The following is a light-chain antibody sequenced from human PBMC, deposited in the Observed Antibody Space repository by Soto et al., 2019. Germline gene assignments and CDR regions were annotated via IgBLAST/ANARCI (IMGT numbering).Light chain of an antibody. CDR1: QSISSY. Sequence: DIQMTQSTSSLSASVGDRVTITCRASQSISSYLNWYQQKPGKAPDLLIYSASTLQSGVPSRFSGSGSETEFSLTIRALQPEDFATYYCQQLSRYPLTFGGGTKVDI. J-gene: IGKJ4*01. CDR3: QQLSRYPLT. CDR2: SAS. V-gene: IGKV1-9*01.